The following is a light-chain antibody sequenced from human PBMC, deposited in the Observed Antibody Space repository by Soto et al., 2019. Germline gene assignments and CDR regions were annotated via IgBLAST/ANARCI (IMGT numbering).Light chain of an antibody. J-gene: IGLJ1*01. CDR3: ATWDSGLVTYV. Sequence: QAVVTQPPSMSAAPGQTVTISCSGRSSNVGVNYVSWYQHLPGTAPKLVIYDNGRRPSGIPDRFSGSKSDTSATLDITGLQTGDEGDYYCATWDSGLVTYVFGTGTKLTVL. V-gene: IGLV1-51*01. CDR1: SSNVGVNY. CDR2: DNG.